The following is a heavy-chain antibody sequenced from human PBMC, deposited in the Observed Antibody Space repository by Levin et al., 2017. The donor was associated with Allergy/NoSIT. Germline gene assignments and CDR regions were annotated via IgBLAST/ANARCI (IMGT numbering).Heavy chain of an antibody. V-gene: IGHV3-11*05. CDR1: GFTFSDYY. Sequence: PGGSLRLSCAASGFTFSDYYMSWIRQAPGKGLEWVSYISSSSSYTNYADSVKGRFTISRDNAKNSLYLQMNSLRAEDTAVYYCARVDGSGRHLDYWGQGTLVTVSS. D-gene: IGHD3-10*01. CDR3: ARVDGSGRHLDY. CDR2: ISSSSSYT. J-gene: IGHJ4*02.